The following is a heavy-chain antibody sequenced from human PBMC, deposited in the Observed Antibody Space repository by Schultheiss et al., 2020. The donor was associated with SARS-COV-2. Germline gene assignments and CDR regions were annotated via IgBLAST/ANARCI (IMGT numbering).Heavy chain of an antibody. D-gene: IGHD1-26*01. V-gene: IGHV4-39*07. CDR2: IYYSGST. CDR1: GGSISSSSYY. Sequence: LSLTCTVSGGSISSSSYYWGWIRQPPGKGLEWIGSIYYSGSTNYNPSLKSRVTISVDTSKNQFSLKLSSVTAADTAVYYCARLTGAGAFDIWGQGTMVTVSS. J-gene: IGHJ3*02. CDR3: ARLTGAGAFDI.